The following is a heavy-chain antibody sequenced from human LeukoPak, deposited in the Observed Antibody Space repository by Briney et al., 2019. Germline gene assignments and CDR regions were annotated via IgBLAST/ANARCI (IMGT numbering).Heavy chain of an antibody. J-gene: IGHJ4*02. V-gene: IGHV4-59*01. CDR2: IYDSGST. Sequence: SETLSLTCTVSGGSISSYCWSWIRQPPGKGLEWIGYIYDSGSTNYNPSLKSRVTISIDTSKNQFSLKLTSVTAADTAVYYCAAEYGGNSEYWGQGTLVTVSS. D-gene: IGHD4-23*01. CDR1: GGSISSYC. CDR3: AAEYGGNSEY.